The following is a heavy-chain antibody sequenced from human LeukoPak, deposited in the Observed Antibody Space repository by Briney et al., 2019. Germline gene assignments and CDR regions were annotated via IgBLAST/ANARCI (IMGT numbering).Heavy chain of an antibody. CDR1: GFTLSSYA. CDR2: ISGSGGST. Sequence: GGSLRLSCAASGFTLSSYAMSWVRQAPGKGLEWVSAISGSGGSTYYADSVKGRFTISRDNSKNTPYLQMNSLRAEDTAVYYCRAGQQLVQGVWFDPWGQGTLVTVSS. V-gene: IGHV3-23*01. J-gene: IGHJ5*02. CDR3: RAGQQLVQGVWFDP. D-gene: IGHD6-13*01.